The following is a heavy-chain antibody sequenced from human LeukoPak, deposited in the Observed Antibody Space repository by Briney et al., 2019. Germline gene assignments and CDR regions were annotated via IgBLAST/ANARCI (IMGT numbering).Heavy chain of an antibody. D-gene: IGHD3-3*01. Sequence: GGSLRLSCAASGFTFSDYYMTWVRQAPGKGLEWVAVISYDGSNKYYADSVKGRFTISRDNSKNTLYVQMNSLRAEDTAVYYCARDPAKFWSGHDYWGQGTLVTVSS. V-gene: IGHV3-30*03. CDR1: GFTFSDYY. CDR3: ARDPAKFWSGHDY. J-gene: IGHJ4*02. CDR2: ISYDGSNK.